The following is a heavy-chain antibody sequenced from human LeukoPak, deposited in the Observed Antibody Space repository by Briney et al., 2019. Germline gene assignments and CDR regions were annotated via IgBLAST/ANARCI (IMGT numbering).Heavy chain of an antibody. V-gene: IGHV4-30-4*08. CDR3: ARVRDSSGYYVDAFDI. CDR1: GGSISSGDYY. J-gene: IGHJ3*02. CDR2: IYYSGST. Sequence: SETLSLTCTVSGGSISSGDYYWSWIRQPPGKGLEWIGYIYYSGSTYYNPSLKSRVTISADTSKNQFSLKLSSVTAADTAVYYCARVRDSSGYYVDAFDIWGQGTMVTVSS. D-gene: IGHD3-22*01.